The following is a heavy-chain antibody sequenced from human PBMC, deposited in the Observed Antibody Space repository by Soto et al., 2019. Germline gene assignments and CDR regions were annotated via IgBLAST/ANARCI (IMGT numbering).Heavy chain of an antibody. CDR2: TNHSGST. J-gene: IGHJ4*02. CDR1: VGSFSGYY. D-gene: IGHD2-2*01. V-gene: IGHV4-34*01. CDR3: ARVRDIVVVQAATNFDY. Sequence: SESLSLTCAVYVGSFSGYYWSGIRQPPGKGLEWIGETNHSGSTNYNPSLKSRVTISVDTSKNQFSLKLSSVTAADTAVYYCARVRDIVVVQAATNFDYWGQGTMVTVSS.